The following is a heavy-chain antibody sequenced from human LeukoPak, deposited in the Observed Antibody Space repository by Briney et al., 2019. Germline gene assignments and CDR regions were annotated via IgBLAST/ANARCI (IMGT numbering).Heavy chain of an antibody. J-gene: IGHJ4*02. CDR3: ATSGYYFDTTGYFTNYFDH. V-gene: IGHV1-2*02. CDR2: INPNSGGT. CDR1: GYTFTGYY. Sequence: ASVKVSCKASGYTFTGYYMHWVRQAPGQGLEWMGWINPNSGGTNYAQNFQGRVTITADKSTTTAYMELSSLKSEDTAVYYCATSGYYFDTTGYFTNYFDHWGQGTLVTVSS. D-gene: IGHD3-22*01.